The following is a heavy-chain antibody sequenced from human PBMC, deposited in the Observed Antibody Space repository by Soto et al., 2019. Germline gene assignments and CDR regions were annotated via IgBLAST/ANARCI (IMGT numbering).Heavy chain of an antibody. J-gene: IGHJ5*01. CDR1: GYTFINYY. CDR2: MNPGSGKT. CDR3: ARMASFGRLSWFET. V-gene: IGHV1-8*02. D-gene: IGHD3-16*01. Sequence: ASVNVSFKASGYTFINYYISCVRQATLQWLEWMGWMNPGSGKTGYANKFQGRVTMTRDASTRTAHLELSSLTSEDTAVYYCARMASFGRLSWFETWGHRTMVTVSS.